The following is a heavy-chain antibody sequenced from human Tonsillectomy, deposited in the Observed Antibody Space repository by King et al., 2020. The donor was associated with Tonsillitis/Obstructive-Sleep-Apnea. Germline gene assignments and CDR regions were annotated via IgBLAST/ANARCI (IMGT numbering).Heavy chain of an antibody. CDR1: GFTFSSYD. Sequence: VQLVESGGGVVQPGRSLRLSCAASGFTFSSYDMYWVRQAPGKGLEWVAVIWYDGSNKDYADSLKGRFTVSRDNSKNTLYLQMNSLRAEETAVYYCAGETRRVVGVTGWFDPWGQGTLVTVSS. D-gene: IGHD1-26*01. CDR3: AGETRRVVGVTGWFDP. J-gene: IGHJ5*02. V-gene: IGHV3-33*01. CDR2: IWYDGSNK.